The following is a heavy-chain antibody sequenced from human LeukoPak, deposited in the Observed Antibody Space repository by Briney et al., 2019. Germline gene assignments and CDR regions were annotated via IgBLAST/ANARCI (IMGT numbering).Heavy chain of an antibody. J-gene: IGHJ6*02. CDR1: GFIVSSNY. D-gene: IGHD6-19*01. Sequence: PGGSLRLSCAASGFIVSSNYMNWVRQAPGKGLEWVSVIYTGGNTYYADSVKGRFTISRDNSKNTLYLQMDSLRAEDTAVYYCARDSVQWLPPDGMDVWGQGTTVTVSS. CDR3: ARDSVQWLPPDGMDV. V-gene: IGHV3-53*01. CDR2: IYTGGNT.